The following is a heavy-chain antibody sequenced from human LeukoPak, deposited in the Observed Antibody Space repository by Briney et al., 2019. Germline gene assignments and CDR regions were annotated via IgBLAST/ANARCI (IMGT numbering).Heavy chain of an antibody. Sequence: PSETLSLTCAAYGGSFSGYYWSWIRQPPGKGLEWIEEINHSGSTNYNPSLKSRVTISVDTSKNQFSLKLSSVTAADTAVYYCARRGKIYYGSGSYNWFDPWGQGTLVTVSS. CDR2: INHSGST. CDR1: GGSFSGYY. V-gene: IGHV4-34*01. J-gene: IGHJ5*02. D-gene: IGHD3-10*01. CDR3: ARRGKIYYGSGSYNWFDP.